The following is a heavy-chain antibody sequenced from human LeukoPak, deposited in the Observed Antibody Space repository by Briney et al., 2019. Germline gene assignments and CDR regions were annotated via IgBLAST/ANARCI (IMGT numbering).Heavy chain of an antibody. D-gene: IGHD2-2*01. CDR3: ATRYCSSTSCPDY. CDR2: MNPNSGNT. CDR1: GGTFSSYA. J-gene: IGHJ4*02. Sequence: ASVKVSCKASGGTFSSYAINWVRQATGQGLEWMGWMNPNSGNTGYAQKFQGRVTMTRNTSISTAYMELSSLRSEDTAVYYCATRYCSSTSCPDYWGQGTLVTVSS. V-gene: IGHV1-8*02.